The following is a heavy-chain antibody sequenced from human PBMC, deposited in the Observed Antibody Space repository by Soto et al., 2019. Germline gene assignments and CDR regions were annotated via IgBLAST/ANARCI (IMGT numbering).Heavy chain of an antibody. D-gene: IGHD1-26*01. CDR3: AKDCKSGSYYVPDAFDI. V-gene: IGHV3-23*01. Sequence: GGSLRLSCAASGFTFSSYAMSWVRQAPGKGLEWVSAISGSGGSTYYADSVKGRFTISRDNSKNTLYLQMNSLRAEDTAVYYCAKDCKSGSYYVPDAFDIWGQGTMVTVSS. CDR2: ISGSGGST. J-gene: IGHJ3*02. CDR1: GFTFSSYA.